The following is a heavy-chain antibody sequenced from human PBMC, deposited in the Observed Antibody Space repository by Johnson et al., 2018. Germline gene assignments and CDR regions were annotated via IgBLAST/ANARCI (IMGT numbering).Heavy chain of an antibody. V-gene: IGHV3-74*01. J-gene: IGHJ1*01. Sequence: VQLQESGGGLVQPGGSLRLSCAASGFTFSSYWMHWVRQAPGKGLVWVSRINGGGRDENYAASVKGRFTIPRDNPKNTLYLQMNSLRPEDTALYYCAKDGVLWGSQYFHHWGQGTLVIVSS. D-gene: IGHD2-21*01. CDR2: INGGGRDE. CDR3: AKDGVLWGSQYFHH. CDR1: GFTFSSYW.